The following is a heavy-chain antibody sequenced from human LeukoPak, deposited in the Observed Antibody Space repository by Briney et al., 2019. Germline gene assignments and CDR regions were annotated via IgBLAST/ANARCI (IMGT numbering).Heavy chain of an antibody. CDR2: ISGSGGNT. CDR3: AKDLKYGDYGGFDY. D-gene: IGHD4-17*01. CDR1: GFTFSSYA. Sequence: PGGSLRLSCAASGFTFSSYAMNWVRQAPGKGLEWVSVISGSGGNTYYADSVKGRLTISRDNSKNTLYLQMNSLRAEDTAVYYCAKDLKYGDYGGFDYWGQGTLVTVSS. V-gene: IGHV3-23*01. J-gene: IGHJ4*02.